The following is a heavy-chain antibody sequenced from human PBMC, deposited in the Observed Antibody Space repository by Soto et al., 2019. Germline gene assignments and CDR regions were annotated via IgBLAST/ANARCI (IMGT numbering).Heavy chain of an antibody. J-gene: IGHJ4*02. D-gene: IGHD6-13*01. CDR3: ANIPGVVAADAY. V-gene: IGHV3-21*06. CDR1: GFTFRSYN. Sequence: EVQLVESGGGLVKPGESLRLSCAASGFTFRSYNMNWVRHAPGKGLEWVSSISHSGSYKYYADSVKGRFTISRDNAKTSLYRQMTSLRAEDTAVYYCANIPGVVAADAYGGQGTLVTVSS. CDR2: ISHSGSYK.